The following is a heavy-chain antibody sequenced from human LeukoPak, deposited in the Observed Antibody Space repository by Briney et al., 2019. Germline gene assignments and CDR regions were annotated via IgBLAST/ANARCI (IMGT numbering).Heavy chain of an antibody. J-gene: IGHJ6*03. V-gene: IGHV3-30*04. Sequence: GGSLKLSCAASGFTFSSYTLHWVRQAPGKGLEWVALISYYGSDKYYADSVKGRFTISRDNSKNTLYLQMNSLRAEDTAVYYCAKDGLSYYYYYYMDVWGKGTTVTISS. D-gene: IGHD2/OR15-2a*01. CDR2: ISYYGSDK. CDR1: GFTFSSYT. CDR3: AKDGLSYYYYYYMDV.